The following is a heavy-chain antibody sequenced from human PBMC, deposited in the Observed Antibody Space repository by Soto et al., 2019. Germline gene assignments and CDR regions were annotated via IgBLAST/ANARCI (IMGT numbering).Heavy chain of an antibody. D-gene: IGHD2-8*01. Sequence: ASVKVSCKASGYTFINYYIHWVRQAPGQGLEWMGVINPSGGSTNYAQKFQGRVTMTRDTSTTTAYMELRSLTSDDTAVYYCAKNGQPPYYYYGLDVWGQGTKVTVSS. CDR2: INPSGGST. CDR3: AKNGQPPYYYYGLDV. V-gene: IGHV1-46*01. CDR1: GYTFINYY. J-gene: IGHJ6*02.